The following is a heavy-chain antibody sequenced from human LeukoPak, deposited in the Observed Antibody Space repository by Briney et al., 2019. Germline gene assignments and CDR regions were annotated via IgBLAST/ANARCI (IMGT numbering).Heavy chain of an antibody. V-gene: IGHV4-30-4*08. Sequence: PSETLSLTCTVSGGSISSGDYYWSWIRQTPGKGLEWIGYIDYSGSTYYNPSLKSRVTISVDTSKNQFSLKLSSVTAADTAVYYCARGSIAARPDYYYYMDVWGKGTTVTVSS. J-gene: IGHJ6*03. CDR1: GGSISSGDYY. CDR3: ARGSIAARPDYYYYMDV. CDR2: IDYSGST. D-gene: IGHD6-6*01.